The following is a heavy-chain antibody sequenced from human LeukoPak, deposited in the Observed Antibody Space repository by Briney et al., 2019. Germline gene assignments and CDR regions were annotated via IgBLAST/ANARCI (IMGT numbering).Heavy chain of an antibody. CDR1: GFTFDDYA. CDR3: AKPSASSSSGVSYYYTDV. V-gene: IGHV3-43*02. J-gene: IGHJ6*03. CDR2: IGADGGST. D-gene: IGHD6-6*01. Sequence: GGSLRHSCEASGFTFDDYAMHWVRQAPGKGLEWVSLIGADGGSTYYADSVKGRFTISRDNSKNSLYLQMRTLRTEDSAFYYCAKPSASSSSGVSYYYTDVWGKGTTVTVSS.